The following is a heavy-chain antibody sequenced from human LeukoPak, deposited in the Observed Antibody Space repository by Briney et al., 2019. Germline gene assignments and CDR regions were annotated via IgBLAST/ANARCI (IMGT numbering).Heavy chain of an antibody. CDR3: ARVGVTRYFDY. Sequence: SETLSLTCTVSGGSISSSSYYWGWIRQPPGKGLEWIGSIYYSGSTYYNPSLKSRVTISVDTSKNQFSLKLSSVTAADTAVYYCARVGVTRYFDYWGQGTLVTVSS. D-gene: IGHD3-10*01. V-gene: IGHV4-39*07. CDR2: IYYSGST. CDR1: GGSISSSSYY. J-gene: IGHJ4*02.